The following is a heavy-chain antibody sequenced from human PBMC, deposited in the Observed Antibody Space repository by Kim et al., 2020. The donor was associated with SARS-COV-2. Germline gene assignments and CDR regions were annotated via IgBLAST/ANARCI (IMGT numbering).Heavy chain of an antibody. D-gene: IGHD2-15*01. Sequence: SETLSLTCTVSGGSISSYYWSWIWQPPGKGLEWIGYIYYSGSTNYNPSLKSRVTIAVDTSRNQYSLKLSSVTAADTAVYYCARVGHGGADIWGQWTMVTVSS. V-gene: IGHV4-59*01. CDR3: ARVGHGGADI. CDR2: IYYSGST. CDR1: GGSISSYY. J-gene: IGHJ3*02.